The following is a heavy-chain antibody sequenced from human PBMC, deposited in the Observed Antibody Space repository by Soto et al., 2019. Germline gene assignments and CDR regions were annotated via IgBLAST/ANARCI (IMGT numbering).Heavy chain of an antibody. D-gene: IGHD1-26*01. CDR1: GFTFSSYS. CDR2: ISSSSSYI. Sequence: GGSLRLSCAASGFTFSSYSMNWVRQAPGKGLEWVSSISSSSSYIYYADSVKGRFTISRDNAKNSLYLQMNSLRAEDTAVYYCARDQGRVIVGARSDAFDIWGQGTMVTVSS. CDR3: ARDQGRVIVGARSDAFDI. V-gene: IGHV3-21*01. J-gene: IGHJ3*02.